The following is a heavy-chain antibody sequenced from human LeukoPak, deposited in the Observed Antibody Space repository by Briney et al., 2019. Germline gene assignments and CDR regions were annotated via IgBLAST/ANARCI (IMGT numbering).Heavy chain of an antibody. CDR1: GYTFTSHY. J-gene: IGHJ4*02. D-gene: IGHD1-1*01. CDR2: INLSGGTT. Sequence: GASVKVSCKASGYTFTSHYTHWVRRAPGQGLEWMGIINLSGGTTNYAQKFQGRVTMTRDTSTSTVYMELSSLRSEDTAAYFCASYKFDYWGQGTLVTVSS. CDR3: ASYKFDY. V-gene: IGHV1-46*03.